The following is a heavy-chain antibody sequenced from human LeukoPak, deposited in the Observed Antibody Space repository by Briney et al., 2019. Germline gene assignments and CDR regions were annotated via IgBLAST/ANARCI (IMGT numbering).Heavy chain of an antibody. CDR3: AKDIDCSGGSCYIF. J-gene: IGHJ4*02. CDR2: ISWNSGSI. V-gene: IGHV3-9*01. Sequence: GGSLRLSCAASGFTFDDYAMHWVRQAPGKGLEWVSGISWNSGSIGYADSVKGRFTISRDNAKNSLYLQMNSLRAEDTALYYCAKDIDCSGGSCYIFWGQGTLVTVSS. D-gene: IGHD2-15*01. CDR1: GFTFDDYA.